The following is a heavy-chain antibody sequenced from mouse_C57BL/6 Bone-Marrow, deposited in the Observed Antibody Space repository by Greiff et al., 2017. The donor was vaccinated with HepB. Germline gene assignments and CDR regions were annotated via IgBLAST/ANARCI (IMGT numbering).Heavy chain of an antibody. D-gene: IGHD1-1*01. V-gene: IGHV5-6*01. CDR3: ARPHYYGSSPDY. CDR2: ISSGGSYT. Sequence: EVQWVESGGDLVKPGGSLKLSCAASGFTFSSYGMSWVRQTPDKRLEWVATISSGGSYTYYPDSVKGRFTISRDNAKNTLYLQMSSLKSEDTAMYYCARPHYYGSSPDYWGQGTTLTVSS. J-gene: IGHJ2*01. CDR1: GFTFSSYG.